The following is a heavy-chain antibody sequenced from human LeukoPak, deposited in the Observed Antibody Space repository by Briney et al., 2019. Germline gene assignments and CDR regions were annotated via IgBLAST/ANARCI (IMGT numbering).Heavy chain of an antibody. D-gene: IGHD1-26*01. Sequence: SETLSLTCIVSGSSVSTFYWSWLRQSPGTGLEWIGFVHDTGSTAYNPSLKSRVTISLETSKNQLSLMLTSVTAADTAMYYCARGSTDVYRYLDVWGRGTLVTVSS. CDR2: VHDTGST. CDR1: GSSVSTFY. V-gene: IGHV4-59*02. CDR3: ARGSTDVYRYLDV. J-gene: IGHJ2*01.